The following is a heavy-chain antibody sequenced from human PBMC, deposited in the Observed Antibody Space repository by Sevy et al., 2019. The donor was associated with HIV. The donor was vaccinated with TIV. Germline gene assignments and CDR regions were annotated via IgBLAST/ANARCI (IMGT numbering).Heavy chain of an antibody. Sequence: ASVKVSCKASGYTFTSYGISWVRQAPGQGLELMGWISAYNGNTNYAQKLQGRVTMTTDTSTSTAYMELRSLRSDDTAVYYCARDPARIAARPPDYWGQGTLVTVSS. J-gene: IGHJ4*02. V-gene: IGHV1-18*01. CDR3: ARDPARIAARPPDY. CDR1: GYTFTSYG. D-gene: IGHD6-6*01. CDR2: ISAYNGNT.